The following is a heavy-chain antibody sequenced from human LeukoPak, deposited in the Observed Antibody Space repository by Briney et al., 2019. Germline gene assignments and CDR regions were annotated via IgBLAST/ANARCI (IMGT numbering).Heavy chain of an antibody. V-gene: IGHV1-46*01. CDR3: ARIYGDYGRKFDP. Sequence: ASVKVSCKASGYTFTSYYMHWVRQAPGQGLEWMGIINPSGGSTSYAQKFQGRVTMTRDMSTSTVYMELSSLRSEDTAVYYCARIYGDYGRKFDPWGQGTLVTVSS. J-gene: IGHJ5*02. CDR2: INPSGGST. D-gene: IGHD4-17*01. CDR1: GYTFTSYY.